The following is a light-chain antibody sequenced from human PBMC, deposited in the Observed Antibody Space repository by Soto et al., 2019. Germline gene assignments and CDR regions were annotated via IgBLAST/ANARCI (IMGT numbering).Light chain of an antibody. CDR2: GAS. Sequence: EIVLTQSTGTLSLSPGERATLSCRASQSVSSSYLAWYQQKPGPAPRLLIYGASSRATGIPDRFSGSGSGTDFTLTISRLEPEDFAVYYCQQYGSSPFAFGPGTKVDIK. V-gene: IGKV3-20*01. CDR1: QSVSSSY. J-gene: IGKJ3*01. CDR3: QQYGSSPFA.